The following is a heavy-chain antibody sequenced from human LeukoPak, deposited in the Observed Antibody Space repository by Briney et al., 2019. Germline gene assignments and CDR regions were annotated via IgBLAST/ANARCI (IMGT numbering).Heavy chain of an antibody. CDR2: INWNGGCT. D-gene: IGHD3-9*01. CDR1: GFTFDDYG. V-gene: IGHV3-20*04. J-gene: IGHJ3*02. CDR3: AREMRVYDILTGYYTVAFDI. Sequence: GGSLRLSCAASGFTFDDYGMSWVRQAPGKGLEWVSGINWNGGCTGYADSVKGRFTISRDNAKNSLYLQMNSLRAEDTALYYCAREMRVYDILTGYYTVAFDIWGQGTMVTVSS.